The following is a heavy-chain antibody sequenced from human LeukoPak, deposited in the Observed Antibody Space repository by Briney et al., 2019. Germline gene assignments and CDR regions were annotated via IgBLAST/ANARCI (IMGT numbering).Heavy chain of an antibody. J-gene: IGHJ6*03. CDR2: ISYDGSNK. CDR3: AREGRGYYYMDV. V-gene: IGHV3-30*04. Sequence: GRSLRLSCAASGFTFSSYAMHWVRQAPGKGLEWVAVISYDGSNKYYADSVKGRFTISRDNSKNTLYLQMNSLRAEDTAVYYCAREGRGYYYMDVWGKGTTVTVSS. CDR1: GFTFSSYA.